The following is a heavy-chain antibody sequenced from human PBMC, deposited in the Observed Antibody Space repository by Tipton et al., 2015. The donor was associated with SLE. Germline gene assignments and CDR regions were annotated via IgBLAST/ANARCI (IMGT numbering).Heavy chain of an antibody. Sequence: SLRLSCAASGFTFSSYGMHWVRQAPGKGLEWVAVISYDGSNKYYADSVKGRFTISRDNSKNTLYLQMNSLRAEDTAVYYCARAQHDRATVYWYFNLWGRGTLVTVSS. D-gene: IGHD4-17*01. V-gene: IGHV3-30*03. CDR1: GFTFSSYG. J-gene: IGHJ2*01. CDR3: ARAQHDRATVYWYFNL. CDR2: ISYDGSNK.